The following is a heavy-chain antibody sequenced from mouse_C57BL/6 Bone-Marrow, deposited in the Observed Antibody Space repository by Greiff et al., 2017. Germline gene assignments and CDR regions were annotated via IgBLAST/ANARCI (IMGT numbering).Heavy chain of an antibody. Sequence: QVQLQQPGAELVKPGASVKLSCKASGYTFTSYWMHWVKQRPGQGLEWIGMIHPNSGSTNYNEKFKSKATLTVDKSSSTAYMQLSSLTSEDSAVYYCARSYYYGSSYWYVDVWGTGTTVTVSS. D-gene: IGHD1-1*01. J-gene: IGHJ1*03. V-gene: IGHV1-64*01. CDR1: GYTFTSYW. CDR2: IHPNSGST. CDR3: ARSYYYGSSYWYVDV.